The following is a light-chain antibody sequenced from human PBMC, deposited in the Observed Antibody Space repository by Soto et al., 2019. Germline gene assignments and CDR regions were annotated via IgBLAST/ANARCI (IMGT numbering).Light chain of an antibody. V-gene: IGKV3-11*01. CDR2: DAS. CDR3: PQRMNRPLT. Sequence: EIVLTQSPATLSLSPGERATLSCRASQSVSSYLAWYQQKPCQAPRLLIYDASNRATGIPARFSGSGSGTDFTLTIRSLEPADFAGYYCPQRMNRPLTSGRGTNVAIK. CDR1: QSVSSY. J-gene: IGKJ4*01.